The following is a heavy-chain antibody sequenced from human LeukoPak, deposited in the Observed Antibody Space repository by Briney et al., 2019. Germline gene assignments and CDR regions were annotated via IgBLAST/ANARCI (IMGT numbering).Heavy chain of an antibody. V-gene: IGHV3-21*01. J-gene: IGHJ4*02. CDR2: ITSPVGHI. CDR3: ATDGQSSGWYGFDY. D-gene: IGHD6-19*01. Sequence: PGGSLRLSCAASGFKFSTYSMNWVRQAPGKGLEWVASITSPVGHIYYADSLKGRIIISRDNAESSLYLQMNSLRAEDTAVYYCATDGQSSGWYGFDYWGRGTLVTVSS. CDR1: GFKFSTYS.